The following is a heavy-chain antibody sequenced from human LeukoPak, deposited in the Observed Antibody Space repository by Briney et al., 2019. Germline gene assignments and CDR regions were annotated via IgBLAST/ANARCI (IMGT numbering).Heavy chain of an antibody. D-gene: IGHD1-26*01. CDR2: INPSGGST. Sequence: ASVKVSCXASGYTFTSYYMHWVRQAPGQGLEWMGIINPSGGSTSYAQKFQGRVTMTRDTSTSTVYMELSSLRSEDTAVYYCARDTAGGGATDYWGREPWSPSPQ. V-gene: IGHV1-46*01. CDR1: GYTFTSYY. J-gene: IGHJ4*02. CDR3: ARDTAGGGATDY.